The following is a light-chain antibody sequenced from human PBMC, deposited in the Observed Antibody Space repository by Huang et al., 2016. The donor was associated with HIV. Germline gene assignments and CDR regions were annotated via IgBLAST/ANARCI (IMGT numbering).Light chain of an antibody. Sequence: VLTQSPVSVSLSLGDRLTVSCRASQSVDPSYLAWYQHKPGQSPRLLVYETSTRASGIPSRFSGSGSGGDFSLTISRLEPEDFGVYYCHQYAKSMATFGQGTKVDI. CDR2: ETS. J-gene: IGKJ1*01. CDR1: QSVDPSY. V-gene: IGKV3D-20*02. CDR3: HQYAKSMAT.